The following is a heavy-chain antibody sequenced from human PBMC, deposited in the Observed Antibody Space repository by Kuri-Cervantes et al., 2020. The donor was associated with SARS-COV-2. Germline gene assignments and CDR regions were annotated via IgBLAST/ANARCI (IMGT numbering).Heavy chain of an antibody. V-gene: IGHV4-59*08. J-gene: IGHJ4*02. CDR2: IYYSGST. CDR3: ARTGYADDY. Sequence: GSLRLSCTVSGGSISSYYWSWIRQPPGKGLEWIGYIYYSGSTNYTPSLKSRVTISVDTSKNQFSLKLSSVTAADTAVYYCARTGYADDYWGQETLVTVSS. CDR1: GGSISSYY. D-gene: IGHD3-16*01.